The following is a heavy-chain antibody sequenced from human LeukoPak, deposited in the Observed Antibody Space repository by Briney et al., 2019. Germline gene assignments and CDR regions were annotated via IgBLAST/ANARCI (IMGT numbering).Heavy chain of an antibody. V-gene: IGHV3-48*04. J-gene: IGHJ4*02. Sequence: HPGGSLRLSCAASGFTFSSYSMNWVRQAPGKGLEWVSYISSSSSTIYYADSVKGRFTISRDNAKNTLYLQMNSLRAEDTAVYYCARGLKGGIDYWGQGTLVTVSS. CDR3: ARGLKGGIDY. D-gene: IGHD3-16*01. CDR2: ISSSSSTI. CDR1: GFTFSSYS.